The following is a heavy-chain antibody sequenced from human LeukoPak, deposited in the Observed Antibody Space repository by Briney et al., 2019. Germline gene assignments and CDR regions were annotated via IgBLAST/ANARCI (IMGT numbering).Heavy chain of an antibody. D-gene: IGHD3-3*01. CDR3: AKDTNYDFWSGYPDY. V-gene: IGHV3-23*01. CDR1: GFTFSSYA. J-gene: IGHJ4*02. Sequence: GGSLRLSCAASGFTFSSYAMSWVRQAPGKGLEWVSAISGSGGSTYYADSVKGRFTISRDNAKNSLYLQMNSLRAEDTALYYCAKDTNYDFWSGYPDYWGQGTLVTVSS. CDR2: ISGSGGST.